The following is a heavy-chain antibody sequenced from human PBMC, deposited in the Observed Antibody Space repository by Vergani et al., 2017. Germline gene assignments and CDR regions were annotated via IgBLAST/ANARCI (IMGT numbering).Heavy chain of an antibody. D-gene: IGHD2-2*01. Sequence: VQLLESGGGLVQPGGSLRLSCAASGFTFSSYAMSWVRQAPGKGLEWIGEINHSGSTNYNPSLKSRVTISVDTSKNQFSLKLSSVTAADTAVYYCARLGLDIVVVPAAKDPTAYYFDYWGQGTLVTVSS. CDR2: INHSGST. CDR1: GFTFSSYA. CDR3: ARLGLDIVVVPAAKDPTAYYFDY. V-gene: IGHV4-34*01. J-gene: IGHJ4*02.